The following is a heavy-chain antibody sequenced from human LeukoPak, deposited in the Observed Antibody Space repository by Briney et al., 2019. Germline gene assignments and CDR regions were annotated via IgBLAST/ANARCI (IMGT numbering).Heavy chain of an antibody. CDR3: ADGIRDAFDY. D-gene: IGHD5-24*01. CDR2: IRTTAEGAKYA. V-gene: IGHV3-48*02. J-gene: IGHJ4*02. CDR1: GFSFTDYP. Sequence: GGSLRLSCATSGFSFTDYPMNWVRQAPGKGLEWISNIRTTAEGAKYAYYADSVKGRVTISRDDGKNTLYLHMNSLRDDDTFFFHGADGIRDAFDYWGQGILVTVSS.